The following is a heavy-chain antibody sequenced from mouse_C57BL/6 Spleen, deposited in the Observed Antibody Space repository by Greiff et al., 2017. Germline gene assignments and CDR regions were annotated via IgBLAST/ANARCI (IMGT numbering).Heavy chain of an antibody. CDR3: ARSENYYGSSPAWFAY. D-gene: IGHD1-1*01. CDR1: GYTFTSYW. Sequence: QVQLQQPGAELVKPGASVKMSCKASGYTFTSYWITWVKQRPGQGLEWIGDIYPGSGSTNYNEKFKSKATLTVDTSSSTAYMQLSSLTSEDSAVYYCARSENYYGSSPAWFAYWGQGTLVTVSA. V-gene: IGHV1-55*01. CDR2: IYPGSGST. J-gene: IGHJ3*01.